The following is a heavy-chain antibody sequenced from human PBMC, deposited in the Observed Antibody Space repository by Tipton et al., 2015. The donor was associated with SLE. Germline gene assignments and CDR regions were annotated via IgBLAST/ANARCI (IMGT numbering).Heavy chain of an antibody. CDR1: GSSISSSSYY. CDR2: IYYSGST. Sequence: TLSLTCTVSGSSISSSSYYWGWIRQPPGKGLEWIGSIYYSGSTYYNPSLKSRVTISVDTSKNQFSLMLSSVTAADTAVYYCARVVAAADFDYWGQGTLVTVSS. CDR3: ARVVAAADFDY. D-gene: IGHD6-13*01. J-gene: IGHJ4*02. V-gene: IGHV4-39*07.